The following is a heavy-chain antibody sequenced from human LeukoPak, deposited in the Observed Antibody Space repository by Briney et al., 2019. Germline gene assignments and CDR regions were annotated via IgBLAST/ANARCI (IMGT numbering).Heavy chain of an antibody. V-gene: IGHV1-8*01. CDR3: ARVIGGTAARPVPNWFDP. D-gene: IGHD6-6*01. J-gene: IGHJ5*02. CDR1: GYTFTSYD. Sequence: GASVKVSCKASGYTFTSYDINWVRQATGQGLEWMGWMNPNSGNTGYAQKFQGRVTMTRNTSISTAYMELSSLRSEDTAVYYCARVIGGTAARPVPNWFDPWGQGTLVTVSS. CDR2: MNPNSGNT.